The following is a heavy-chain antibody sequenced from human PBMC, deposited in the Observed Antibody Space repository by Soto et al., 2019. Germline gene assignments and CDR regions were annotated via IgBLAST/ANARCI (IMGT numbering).Heavy chain of an antibody. CDR2: IWYDGSNK. J-gene: IGHJ6*02. CDR1: GFTFSSYG. D-gene: IGHD3-10*01. V-gene: IGHV3-33*01. Sequence: QVQLVESGGGVVQPGRSLRLSCAASGFTFSSYGMHWVRQAPCKGLEWVAVIWYDGSNKYYADSVKGRFTISRDNSKNTLYLQMNSLSAEDTAVYYCARDVLRLGFGELFVDVWGQGTTVTVSS. CDR3: ARDVLRLGFGELFVDV.